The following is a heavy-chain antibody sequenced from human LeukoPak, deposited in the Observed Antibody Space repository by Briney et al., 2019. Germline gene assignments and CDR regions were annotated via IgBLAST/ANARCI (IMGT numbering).Heavy chain of an antibody. CDR3: STSCYAGDY. CDR2: IYDSGST. CDR1: GGSISSSSYY. D-gene: IGHD2-2*01. J-gene: IGHJ4*02. V-gene: IGHV4-39*01. Sequence: SETLSLTCTVSGGSISSSSYYWGWIRQPPGKGLEWIGSIYDSGSTYYNPSLKSRVTISVDTSKNQFSLKLSSVTAADTAVYYCSTSCYAGDYWGQGTLVTVSS.